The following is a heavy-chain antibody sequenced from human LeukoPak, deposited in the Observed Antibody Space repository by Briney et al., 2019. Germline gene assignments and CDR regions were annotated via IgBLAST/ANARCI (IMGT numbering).Heavy chain of an antibody. V-gene: IGHV1-69*04. CDR1: GYTFTSYD. D-gene: IGHD1-26*01. Sequence: SVKVSCKASGYTFTSYDINWVRQATGQGLEWMGRIIPILGIANYAQKFQGRVTITADKYTSTAYMELSSLRSEDTAVYYCARGLGATRAEYFQHWGQGTLVTVSS. J-gene: IGHJ1*01. CDR3: ARGLGATRAEYFQH. CDR2: IIPILGIA.